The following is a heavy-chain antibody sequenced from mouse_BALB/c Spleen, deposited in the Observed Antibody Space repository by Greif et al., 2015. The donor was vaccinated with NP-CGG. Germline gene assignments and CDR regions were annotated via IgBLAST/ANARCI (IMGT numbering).Heavy chain of an antibody. Sequence: EVQGVESGGGLVQPEGSLRLSCATSGFTFTDYYMSWVRQPPGKALEWLGFIRNKANGYTTEYSASVKGRFTISRDNSQSILYLQMNTLRAEDSATYYCARSPQGFHSMDYWGQGTSVTVSS. CDR3: ARSPQGFHSMDY. J-gene: IGHJ4*01. CDR1: GFTFTDYY. V-gene: IGHV7-3*02. CDR2: IRNKANGYTT.